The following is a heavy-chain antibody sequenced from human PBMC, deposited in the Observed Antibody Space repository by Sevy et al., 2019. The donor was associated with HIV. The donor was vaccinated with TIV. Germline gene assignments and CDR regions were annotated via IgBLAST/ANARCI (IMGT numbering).Heavy chain of an antibody. V-gene: IGHV3-7*03. Sequence: GGSLRLSCAASGFTFSSSWMSWVRQAPGKGLEWVANIKQDGSEKYYVDSVKGRFTISRDNAKNSLYLQMNSLRAEDTAVYYCARDWTVDLTEGGGFWGQGTLVTVSS. CDR2: IKQDGSEK. CDR3: ARDWTVDLTEGGGF. D-gene: IGHD3-16*01. J-gene: IGHJ4*02. CDR1: GFTFSSSW.